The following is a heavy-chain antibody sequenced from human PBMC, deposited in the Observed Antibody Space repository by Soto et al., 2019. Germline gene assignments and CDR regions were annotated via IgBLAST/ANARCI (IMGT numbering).Heavy chain of an antibody. CDR3: ARGALYSRSSVVDAFDI. CDR2: IIPILGIA. Sequence: ASVKVSCKASGGTFSSYTISWVRQAPGQGLEWMGRIIPILGIANYAQKFQGRVTITADKSTSTAYMELSSLRSEDTAVHYCARGALYSRSSVVDAFDIWGQGKMVTVSS. CDR1: GGTFSSYT. J-gene: IGHJ3*02. V-gene: IGHV1-69*02. D-gene: IGHD6-6*01.